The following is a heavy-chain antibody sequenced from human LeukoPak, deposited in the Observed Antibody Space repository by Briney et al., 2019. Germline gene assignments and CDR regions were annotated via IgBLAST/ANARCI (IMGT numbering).Heavy chain of an antibody. CDR2: ISSDGANK. D-gene: IGHD6-13*01. CDR3: AKDSSSSNYYYGLDV. CDR1: GFPFSSYG. J-gene: IGHJ6*04. Sequence: GGSLRLSCAASGFPFSSYGMHWVRQAPGKGLEWVSFISSDGANKYYADSVKGRFTISRDNSKNTLYLQMNSLRGDDTGMYFCAKDSSSSNYYYGLDVGGKGPRVTVP. V-gene: IGHV3-30*02.